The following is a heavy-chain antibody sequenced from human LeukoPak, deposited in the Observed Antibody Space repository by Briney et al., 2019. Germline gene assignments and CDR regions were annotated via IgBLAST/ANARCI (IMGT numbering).Heavy chain of an antibody. J-gene: IGHJ4*02. CDR3: AKDQSGGLRYFDWLSPSRPTDY. V-gene: IGHV3-23*01. CDR1: GFTFSSYA. CDR2: ISGSGGST. Sequence: GSLRLSCAASGFTFSSYAMSWVRQAPGKGLEWVSAISGSGGSTYYADSVKGRFSISRDNSKNTLYLQMNSLRAEDTAVYYCAKDQSGGLRYFDWLSPSRPTDYWGQGTLVTVSS. D-gene: IGHD3-9*01.